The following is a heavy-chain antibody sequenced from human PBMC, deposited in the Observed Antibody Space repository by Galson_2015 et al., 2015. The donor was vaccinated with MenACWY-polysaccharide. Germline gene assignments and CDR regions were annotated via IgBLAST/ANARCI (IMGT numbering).Heavy chain of an antibody. J-gene: IGHJ4*02. CDR3: AKNIQAAY. D-gene: IGHD2/OR15-2a*01. CDR1: GFTFSTHW. V-gene: IGHV3-74*01. Sequence: SLRLSCAASGFTFSTHWMHWVRHAPGKGLVWPSRINSDGSTTNYADSVKGRFTISRDNAKNTLFLQMNSLSVEDTAVYYCAKNIQAAYWGQGTLVTVSS. CDR2: INSDGSTT.